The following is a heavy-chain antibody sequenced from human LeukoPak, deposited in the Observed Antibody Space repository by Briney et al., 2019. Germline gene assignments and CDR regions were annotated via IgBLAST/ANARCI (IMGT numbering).Heavy chain of an antibody. CDR3: AREGRYFDWFDP. CDR2: IYYSGST. V-gene: IGHV4-39*07. CDR1: GGSISSSSYY. J-gene: IGHJ5*02. D-gene: IGHD3-9*01. Sequence: SETLSLTCTVSGGSISSSSYYWGWIRQPPGKGLEWIGSIYYSGSTYYNPSLKSRVTISVDTSKNQFSLKLSSVTAADTAVYYCAREGRYFDWFDPWGQGTLVTVSS.